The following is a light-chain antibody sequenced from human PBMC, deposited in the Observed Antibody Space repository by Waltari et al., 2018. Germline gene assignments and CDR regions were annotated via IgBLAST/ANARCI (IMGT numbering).Light chain of an antibody. Sequence: EIVLTQSPVTLSLSPGERATLSCRASQSVINNYLAWYQQKPGQAPSLLIYAASRRDVGVPDRFSGSGSGTDFTLTISRLEPEDFAIFYCQQYGVSPYTFGQGTKLEV. CDR3: QQYGVSPYT. CDR1: QSVINNY. CDR2: AAS. J-gene: IGKJ2*01. V-gene: IGKV3-20*01.